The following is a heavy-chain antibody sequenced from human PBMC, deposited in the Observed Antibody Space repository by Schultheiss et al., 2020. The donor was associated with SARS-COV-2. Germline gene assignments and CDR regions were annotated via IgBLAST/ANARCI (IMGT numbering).Heavy chain of an antibody. J-gene: IGHJ2*01. V-gene: IGHV3-23*01. D-gene: IGHD3-22*01. Sequence: GGSLRLSCAASGFTFDDYAMHWVRQAPGKGQLWVSSISGSGGFTYYADSVKGRFTISRDNAKNSLYLQMISLRAEDTAVYYCARDRDRDYYDSSGYYAGWYFDLWGRGTLVTVSS. CDR1: GFTFDDYA. CDR3: ARDRDRDYYDSSGYYAGWYFDL. CDR2: ISGSGGFT.